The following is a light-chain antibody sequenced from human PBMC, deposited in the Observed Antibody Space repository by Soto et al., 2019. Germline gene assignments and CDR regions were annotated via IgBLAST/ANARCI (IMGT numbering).Light chain of an antibody. CDR3: HQYNNWPPYT. Sequence: IVMTQSPATLSVSPGDRVTLSCRASQSVSSDLAWYQQRPGQAPRPLIYGASTRATGIPARFSGTGSGTEFTLTISSLQSEDFAIYYCHQYNNWPPYTFGQGTKLEIK. CDR2: GAS. V-gene: IGKV3-15*01. J-gene: IGKJ2*01. CDR1: QSVSSD.